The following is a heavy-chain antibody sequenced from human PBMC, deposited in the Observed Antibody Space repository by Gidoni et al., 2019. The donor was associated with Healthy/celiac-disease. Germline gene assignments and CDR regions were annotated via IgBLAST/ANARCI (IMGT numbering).Heavy chain of an antibody. CDR2: ISGSGGST. V-gene: IGHV3-23*01. J-gene: IGHJ4*02. CDR1: GFTFSSSA. Sequence: EVQLLESGGGLVQPGGFLRLSCAASGFTFSSSAMSWVRQAPGKGLGWVSAISGSGGSTYYADTVKGRSAISRDNSENTLYLQINSLRAEDTAVYYCAKAMAAVGYALGSDYWGQGTLVTVSS. D-gene: IGHD2-2*01. CDR3: AKAMAAVGYALGSDY.